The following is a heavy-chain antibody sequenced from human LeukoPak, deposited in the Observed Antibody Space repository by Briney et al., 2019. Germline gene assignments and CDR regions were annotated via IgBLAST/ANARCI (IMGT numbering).Heavy chain of an antibody. J-gene: IGHJ4*02. CDR1: GFSFSSYA. CDR3: AKRSGYTTGWFFDF. D-gene: IGHD6-19*01. CDR2: LSGSGDNT. V-gene: IGHV3-23*01. Sequence: GGSLRLSCAASGFSFSSYAMSWVRQAPGKGLERVSSLSGSGDNTYYAESVKGRFTISRDNSKNTLFLQMNSLRAEDTALFYCAKRSGYTTGWFFDFWGQGTLVTVSS.